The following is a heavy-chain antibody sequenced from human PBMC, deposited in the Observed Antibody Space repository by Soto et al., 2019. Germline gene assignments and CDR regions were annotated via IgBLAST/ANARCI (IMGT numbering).Heavy chain of an antibody. CDR2: INPNSGGT. CDR3: AREGRITMVRAVGVGYYYYGMDV. D-gene: IGHD3-10*01. CDR1: GYTFTGYY. Sequence: XSVKVSCKAAGYTFTGYYMHWVRQAPGQGLEWMGWINPNSGGTNYAQKFQGWVTMTRDTSISTAYMELSRLRSDDTAVYYCAREGRITMVRAVGVGYYYYGMDVWGQGTTVTVSS. J-gene: IGHJ6*02. V-gene: IGHV1-2*04.